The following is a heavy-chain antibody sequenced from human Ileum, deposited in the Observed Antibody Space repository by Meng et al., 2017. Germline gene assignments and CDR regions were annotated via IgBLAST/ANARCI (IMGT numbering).Heavy chain of an antibody. V-gene: IGHV3-23*01. CDR3: AKVPSGVHDWFDP. CDR1: RFTFSNYA. J-gene: IGHJ5*02. D-gene: IGHD5/OR15-5a*01. CDR2: ITDSGDTT. Sequence: GGSLRLSCVASRFTFSNYAMSWVRQAPGKGLEWVSSITDSGDTTYYADSVKGRFTISRDNSQNTLHLQMNSLRAEDTAIYYCAKVPSGVHDWFDPWGQGTLVTVSS.